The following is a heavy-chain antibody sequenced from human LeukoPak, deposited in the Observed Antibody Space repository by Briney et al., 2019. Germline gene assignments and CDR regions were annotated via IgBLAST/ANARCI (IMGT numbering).Heavy chain of an antibody. Sequence: PSETLSLTCAVYGGSFSGYYWSWIRQPPGKGLEWIGEINRSGSTNYNPSLKSRVTISVDTSKNQFSLELSSVTAADTAVYYCARDEGCSGGSCYFFDYWGQGTLVTVSS. CDR1: GGSFSGYY. J-gene: IGHJ4*02. CDR3: ARDEGCSGGSCYFFDY. V-gene: IGHV4-34*01. CDR2: INRSGST. D-gene: IGHD2-15*01.